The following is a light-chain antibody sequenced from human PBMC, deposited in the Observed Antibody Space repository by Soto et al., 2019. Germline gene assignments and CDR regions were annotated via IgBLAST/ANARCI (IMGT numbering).Light chain of an antibody. J-gene: IGLJ2*01. CDR3: SSYAGAVV. V-gene: IGLV2-23*01. CDR2: EGS. Sequence: QSALTQPASVSGSPGQSITLSCTRTSSGVENYNLVSWYQHRPGKAPKLIIYEGSQRPSGVSDRFSGSKSGNTASLTISGLRGEDEADYYCSSYAGAVVFGGGTKLTVL. CDR1: SSGVENYNL.